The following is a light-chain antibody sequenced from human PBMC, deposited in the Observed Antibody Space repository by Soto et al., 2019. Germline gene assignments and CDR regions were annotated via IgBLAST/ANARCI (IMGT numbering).Light chain of an antibody. Sequence: EIMMTQSPATLSVSPGERATLSCRASQSVSSDLAWYQQRPGQAPRLIIYGASSRATGVPARFTGSGSGTDFTLTISSLQSEDFAVYYCQHYNNLPLTFGGGTKVEIK. CDR2: GAS. CDR3: QHYNNLPLT. V-gene: IGKV3-15*01. J-gene: IGKJ4*01. CDR1: QSVSSD.